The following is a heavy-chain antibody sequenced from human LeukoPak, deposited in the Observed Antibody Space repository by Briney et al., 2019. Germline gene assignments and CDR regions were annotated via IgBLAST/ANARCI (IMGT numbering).Heavy chain of an antibody. CDR3: ARVKATYYDFWSGWGYYYYYMDV. CDR2: IIPIFGTA. V-gene: IGHV1-69*05. D-gene: IGHD3-3*01. CDR1: GGTFSSYA. J-gene: IGHJ6*03. Sequence: ASVKLSCKASGGTFSSYAISWVRQAPGQGLEWMGGIIPIFGTANYAQKFQGRVTITTDESTSTAYMELSSLRSEDTAVYYCARVKATYYDFWSGWGYYYYYMDVWGKGTTVTVSS.